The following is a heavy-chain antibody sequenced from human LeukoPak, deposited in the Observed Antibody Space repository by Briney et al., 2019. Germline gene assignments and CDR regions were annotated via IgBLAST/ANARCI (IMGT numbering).Heavy chain of an antibody. CDR2: IWYDGSNK. CDR3: AKPYYYDSTGYEYYYYGMDV. Sequence: GRSLRLSCAASGFTFSSYGMHWVRQAPGKGPEWVAVIWYDGSNKYYADSVKGRFTISRDNSKNTLYLQMNSLRAEDTAIYYCAKPYYYDSTGYEYYYYGMDVWGQGTTVTVTS. D-gene: IGHD3-22*01. J-gene: IGHJ6*02. CDR1: GFTFSSYG. V-gene: IGHV3-33*06.